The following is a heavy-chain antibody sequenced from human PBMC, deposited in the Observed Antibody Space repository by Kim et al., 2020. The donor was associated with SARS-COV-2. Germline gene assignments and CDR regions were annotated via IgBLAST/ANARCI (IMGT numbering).Heavy chain of an antibody. Sequence: SETLSLTCTVSGGSISSSSYYWGWIRQPPGKGLEWIGSIYYSGSTYHNPSLKSRVTISVDTSKNQFSLKLSSVTAADTAVYYCARAGIMITFGGVIANNHFDYWGQGTLVTVSS. CDR2: IYYSGST. CDR1: GGSISSSSYY. V-gene: IGHV4-39*01. D-gene: IGHD3-16*02. CDR3: ARAGIMITFGGVIANNHFDY. J-gene: IGHJ4*02.